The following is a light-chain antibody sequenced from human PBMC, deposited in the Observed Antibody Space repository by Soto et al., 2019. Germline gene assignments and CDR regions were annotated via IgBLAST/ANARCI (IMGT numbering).Light chain of an antibody. Sequence: IVITQSPATLSVSPGERATLSCRASQSVSSNLAWYQQKPGQAPRLLIYGASTRATGIPARFSGSGSGTEFTLTISSLQSEDFAVYYCQQYGSSSWTFGQGTKV. J-gene: IGKJ1*01. CDR3: QQYGSSSWT. CDR2: GAS. CDR1: QSVSSN. V-gene: IGKV3-15*01.